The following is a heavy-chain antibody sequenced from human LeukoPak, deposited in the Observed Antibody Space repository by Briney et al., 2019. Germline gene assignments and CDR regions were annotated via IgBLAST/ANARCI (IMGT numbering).Heavy chain of an antibody. J-gene: IGHJ4*02. V-gene: IGHV4-59*08. CDR3: ARQYFDY. CDR1: GGSISSYY. Sequence: SETLSLTCTVSGGSISSYYWSWIRQPPGKGLEWIGYIYYSGSTNYNPPLKGRVNISVDTSKNQFSLKLSSVTAADTAVYYCARQYFDYWGQGTLVTVSS. CDR2: IYYSGST.